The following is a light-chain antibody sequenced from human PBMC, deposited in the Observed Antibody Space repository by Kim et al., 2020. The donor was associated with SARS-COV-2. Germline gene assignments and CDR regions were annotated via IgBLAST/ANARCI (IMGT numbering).Light chain of an antibody. J-gene: IGLJ3*02. CDR2: VNSDGSH. CDR1: SGHSTYT. V-gene: IGLV4-69*01. Sequence: SVKLTCTRSSGHSTYTIAWHQQQPEKGPRYLMKVNSDGSHSKGDGIPDRFSGSSSGAERYLTISSLQSDDEADSYCQTWGTGFRMFGGGTQLTVL. CDR3: QTWGTGFRM.